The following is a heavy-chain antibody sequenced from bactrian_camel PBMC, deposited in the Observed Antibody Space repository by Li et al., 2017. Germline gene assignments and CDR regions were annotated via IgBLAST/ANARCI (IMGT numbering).Heavy chain of an antibody. CDR3: AVEGSGAYCSLRALPLGY. D-gene: IGHD3*01. V-gene: IGHV3S9*01. CDR1: GFLISDNT. CDR2: LDSDGIT. J-gene: IGHJ6*01. Sequence: QVQLVESGGGLVQPGGTLRLSCAASGFLISDNTMYWLRQAPGKGLEWVAVLDSDGITKYSDSVKGRFIISKHNAKNTLFLQMNSLKPEDTAMYYCAVEGSGAYCSLRALPLGYWDQGTQVTVS.